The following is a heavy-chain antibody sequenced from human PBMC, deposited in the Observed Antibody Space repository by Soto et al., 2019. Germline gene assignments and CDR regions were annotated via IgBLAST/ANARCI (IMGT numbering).Heavy chain of an antibody. CDR2: ISGHNGNT. J-gene: IGHJ5*02. V-gene: IGHV1-18*01. Sequence: QVQLVQSGAEVKKTGAAVKVSCRASGYTLTNYGISWVRQAPGQGLFWMGWISGHNGNTLYAQNVQGRLTLTIDTATNTADMELMSLKSDETAMYYFVRDWQLSPWGQGTLVTVSS. CDR3: VRDWQLSP. CDR1: GYTLTNYG. D-gene: IGHD1-1*01.